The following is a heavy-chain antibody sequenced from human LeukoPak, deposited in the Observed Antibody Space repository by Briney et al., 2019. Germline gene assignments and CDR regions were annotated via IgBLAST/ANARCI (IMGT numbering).Heavy chain of an antibody. D-gene: IGHD1-26*01. Sequence: NPGGSLRLSCEASGFAFREAWLTWVRQAPGKGLEWVGRIERIADGGSTQYAAPAKGRFTISRDDSKNTLYLQMNSLKTEDTAVYYCTTDWSYPDYWGQGTLVTVSS. CDR3: TTDWSYPDY. CDR1: GFAFREAW. CDR2: IERIADGGST. J-gene: IGHJ4*02. V-gene: IGHV3-15*04.